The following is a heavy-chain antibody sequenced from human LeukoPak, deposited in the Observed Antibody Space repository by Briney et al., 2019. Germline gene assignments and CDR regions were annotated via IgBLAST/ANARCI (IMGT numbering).Heavy chain of an antibody. CDR2: IYWDDDK. CDR1: GFSLSTSGVG. Sequence: SGPTLVNPTQTLTLTCTFSGFSLSTSGVGVGWIRQPSGKALEWLALIYWDDDKRYSPSPKSRLTISKDTSKNQVVLTMTNMDPVDTATYFCAHQYHGSGSYRPFDPWGQGTLVTVSS. CDR3: AHQYHGSGSYRPFDP. D-gene: IGHD3-10*01. V-gene: IGHV2-5*02. J-gene: IGHJ5*02.